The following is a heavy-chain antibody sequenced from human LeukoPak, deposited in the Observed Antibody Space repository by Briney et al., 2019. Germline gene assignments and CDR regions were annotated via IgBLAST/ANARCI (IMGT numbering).Heavy chain of an antibody. V-gene: IGHV4-59*01. Sequence: SENLSFTCTVSGGSISSYYWSWIRQPPGKGLEGIGFIYYSGSTNYNPSLKSRVTISVDTSKNQFSLKLGSVTAADTAVYYCARLPYYYDSSGYYHNYFDYWGQGTLVTVSA. J-gene: IGHJ4*02. CDR2: IYYSGST. D-gene: IGHD3-22*01. CDR1: GGSISSYY. CDR3: ARLPYYYDSSGYYHNYFDY.